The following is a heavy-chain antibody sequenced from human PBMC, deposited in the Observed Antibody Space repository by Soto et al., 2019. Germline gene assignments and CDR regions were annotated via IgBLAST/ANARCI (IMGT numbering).Heavy chain of an antibody. D-gene: IGHD1-26*01. CDR2: FYYTGST. CDR1: GGSVSSGNYY. CDR3: ARVVGALGHWFDP. V-gene: IGHV4-61*01. Sequence: SETLSLTCTVSGGSVSSGNYYWSWIRQPPGKGLEWIGYFYYTGSTNYNPSLKSRVTISIDASKNQFSLRLSSVTAADTAVYYCARVVGALGHWFDPWGQGTLVTVSS. J-gene: IGHJ5*02.